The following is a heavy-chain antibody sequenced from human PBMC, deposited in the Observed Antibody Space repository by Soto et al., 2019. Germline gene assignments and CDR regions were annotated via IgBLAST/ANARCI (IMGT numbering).Heavy chain of an antibody. CDR3: AGRNGYYSGIDY. D-gene: IGHD3-22*01. CDR1: GGSFSGYY. Sequence: QVQLQQWGAGLLKPSETLSLTCVIYGGSFSGYYWSWIRQPPGKGLEWFGEVNHSGGIDYSPSLNSRVTISVDTSKNQFSLKLSSVTAADTAVYYCAGRNGYYSGIDYWGQGTLVTVSS. CDR2: VNHSGGI. V-gene: IGHV4-34*02. J-gene: IGHJ4*02.